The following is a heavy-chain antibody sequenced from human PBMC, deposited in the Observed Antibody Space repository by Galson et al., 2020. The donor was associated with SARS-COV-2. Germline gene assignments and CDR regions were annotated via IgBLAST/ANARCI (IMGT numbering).Heavy chain of an antibody. Sequence: ETSETLSLTCAVYGGSFSGYYWSWIRQPPGKGLEWIGEINHSGSTNYNPSLKSRVTISVDTSKNQFSLKLSSVTAADTAVYYCARGSEIRDSGKGHWFDPWGQGTLVTVSS. CDR2: INHSGST. CDR1: GGSFSGYY. CDR3: ARGSEIRDSGKGHWFDP. D-gene: IGHD1-26*01. J-gene: IGHJ5*02. V-gene: IGHV4-34*01.